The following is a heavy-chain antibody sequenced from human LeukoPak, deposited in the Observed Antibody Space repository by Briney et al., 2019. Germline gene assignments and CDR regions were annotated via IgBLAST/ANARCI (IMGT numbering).Heavy chain of an antibody. J-gene: IGHJ4*02. CDR2: IYSSGST. Sequence: GGSLRLSCAASGFTVSSNYMSWVRQAPGKGLEWVSVIYSSGSTYYADSVKGRFTISRDNSKNTLYLQMNSLRAEDTAVYYCARDGGSLWYYFDYWGQGTLVTVSS. D-gene: IGHD3-16*01. CDR1: GFTVSSNY. CDR3: ARDGGSLWYYFDY. V-gene: IGHV3-66*03.